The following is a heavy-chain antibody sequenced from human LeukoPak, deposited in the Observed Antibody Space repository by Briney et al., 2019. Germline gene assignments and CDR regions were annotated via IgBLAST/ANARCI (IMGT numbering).Heavy chain of an antibody. V-gene: IGHV1-69*04. D-gene: IGHD3-16*01. CDR3: ARGMITSVEGAFDY. J-gene: IGHJ4*02. CDR1: GGTFSSYA. CDR2: IIPIFGIA. Sequence: GASVKVSCKASGGTFSSYAISWVRQAPGQGFEWMGRIIPIFGIANYAQKFQGRVTITADKSTSTAYMELSSLRSEDTAVYYCARGMITSVEGAFDYWGQGTLVTVSS.